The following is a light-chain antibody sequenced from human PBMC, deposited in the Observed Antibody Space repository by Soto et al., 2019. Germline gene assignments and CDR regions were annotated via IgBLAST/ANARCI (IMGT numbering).Light chain of an antibody. J-gene: IGKJ5*01. CDR2: AAS. Sequence: DIQLTQSPSFLSASVGDRVTITCRASQGISSDLAWYQQKPGKAPNLLIYAASTLQSGVPSRFSGSGSGTEFTLTISSLQPEDFAAYFCQQVTSYPITFGQGTRLEIK. CDR1: QGISSD. V-gene: IGKV1-9*01. CDR3: QQVTSYPIT.